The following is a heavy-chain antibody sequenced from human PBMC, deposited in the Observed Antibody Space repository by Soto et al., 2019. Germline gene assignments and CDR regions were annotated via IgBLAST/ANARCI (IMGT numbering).Heavy chain of an antibody. CDR1: GYTLTELY. D-gene: IGHD2-8*01. CDR3: ATGRSGRDIVLMVYAMGFDY. CDR2: FDPEDGET. Sequence: ASVKVSCKVSGYTLTELYMHWVRQAPGKGLEWMGGFDPEDGETIYAQKFQGRVTMTEDTSTDTAYMELSSLRSEDTAVYYCATGRSGRDIVLMVYAMGFDYWGQGTRVTVSS. V-gene: IGHV1-24*01. J-gene: IGHJ4*02.